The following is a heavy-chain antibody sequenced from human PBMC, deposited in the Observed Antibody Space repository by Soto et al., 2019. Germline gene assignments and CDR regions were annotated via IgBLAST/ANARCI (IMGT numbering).Heavy chain of an antibody. D-gene: IGHD3-16*01. CDR3: ARGNRTWGEYVHSSFAP. CDR1: GGSITSSSYY. CDR2: IYYSGRA. J-gene: IGHJ5*02. Sequence: PSETLSLSCTVSGGSITSSSYYWGWIRQPPGKGLEWIGSIYYSGRAYYSPSLKSRVTISVDTSKNQFSLKLSSVTAAETAVYYCARGNRTWGEYVHSSFAPWGQGTLVTVSS. V-gene: IGHV4-39*01.